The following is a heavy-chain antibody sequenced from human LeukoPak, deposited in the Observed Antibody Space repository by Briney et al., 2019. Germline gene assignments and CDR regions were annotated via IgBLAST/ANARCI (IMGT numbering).Heavy chain of an antibody. CDR1: GFTFSSYA. D-gene: IGHD1-26*01. J-gene: IGHJ3*02. V-gene: IGHV3-64*01. CDR3: ARTRRIVGAVHPSLDAFDI. CDR2: ISSNGGST. Sequence: PGGSLRLSCAASGFTFSSYAMHWVRQAPGKGLEYVSAISSNGGSTYYANSVKGRFTISRDNSKNTLYLQMGSLRAEDMAVYYCARTRRIVGAVHPSLDAFDIWGQGTMVTVSS.